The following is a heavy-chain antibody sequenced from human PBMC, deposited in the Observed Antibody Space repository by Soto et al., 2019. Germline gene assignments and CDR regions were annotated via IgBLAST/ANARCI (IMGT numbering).Heavy chain of an antibody. V-gene: IGHV1-46*01. J-gene: IGHJ5*02. CDR3: ARGKYGVRFDWFDP. D-gene: IGHD3-16*01. CDR2: INPSGGST. CDR1: GYTFTSYD. Sequence: ASVKVSCKASGYTFTSYDINWVREAPGQRLEWMGIINPSGGSTSYAQKFQGRVTMTRDTSTSTVYMELSSLRSEDTAVYYCARGKYGVRFDWFDPWAQGTLVTVSS.